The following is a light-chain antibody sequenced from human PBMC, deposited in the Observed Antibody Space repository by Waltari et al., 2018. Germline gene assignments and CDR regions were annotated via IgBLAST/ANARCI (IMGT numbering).Light chain of an antibody. Sequence: QSVLTQPPSASGTPGQRVTISCSGSSSNIGSYYVNWYQQLPRTAPKLLIYKNNQRPPGVPDRFSGSKSGTSASLAISGLRSEDEADYYCAAWDDSLSGVLFGGGTKLTVL. CDR1: SSNIGSYY. J-gene: IGLJ2*01. CDR3: AAWDDSLSGVL. V-gene: IGLV1-47*01. CDR2: KNN.